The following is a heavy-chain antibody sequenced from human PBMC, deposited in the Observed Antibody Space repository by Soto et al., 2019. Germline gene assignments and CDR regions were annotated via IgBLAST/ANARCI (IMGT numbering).Heavy chain of an antibody. CDR2: IYPGDSDT. V-gene: IGHV5-51*01. Sequence: GESLKISCKGSGYSFTSYWIGWVRQMPGKGLEWMGIIYPGDSDTRYSPSFQGQVTISADKSISTAYLQWSSLKASDTAMYYCARGRRYDYVWGSYRPDNLFDPWGQGTLVPVSS. CDR3: ARGRRYDYVWGSYRPDNLFDP. D-gene: IGHD3-16*02. CDR1: GYSFTSYW. J-gene: IGHJ5*02.